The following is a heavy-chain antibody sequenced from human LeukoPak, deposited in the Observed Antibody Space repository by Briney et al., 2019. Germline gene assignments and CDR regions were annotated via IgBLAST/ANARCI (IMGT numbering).Heavy chain of an antibody. CDR1: GDSVSSNNGA. V-gene: IGHV6-1*01. Sequence: SQTLSLTCAISGDSVSSNNGAWNWIRQSPSRGLEWLGRTYYRSKWYNDYAESLISRITISPVTSKNQFSLQLYSVTPEDTAVYYCARDVGTTGWHTFDYWGQGTLVTVSS. CDR2: TYYRSKWYN. D-gene: IGHD3-9*01. CDR3: ARDVGTTGWHTFDY. J-gene: IGHJ4*02.